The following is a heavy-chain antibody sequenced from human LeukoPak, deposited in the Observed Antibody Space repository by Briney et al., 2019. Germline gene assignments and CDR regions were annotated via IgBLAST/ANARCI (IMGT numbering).Heavy chain of an antibody. CDR1: GFAFSNHG. CDR2: ISSTSTDI. CDR3: ARRGPYFDY. J-gene: IGHJ4*02. Sequence: GGSLRLSCTASGFAFSNHGMNWVRQAPGKGLEWISYISSTSTDIYYVDSVKGRFTISRDNAKNSLYLQMNSLRPEDTSIYYCARRGPYFDYWGQGILVTVSS. V-gene: IGHV3-21*05. D-gene: IGHD3-10*01.